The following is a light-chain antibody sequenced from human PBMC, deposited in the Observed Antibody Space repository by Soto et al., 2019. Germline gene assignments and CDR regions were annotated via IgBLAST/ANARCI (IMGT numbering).Light chain of an antibody. CDR1: QDISSY. Sequence: DIQMTQSPSSLSASVGDRVTITCRASQDISSYLNWYQQKPGKAPRLLIYEASSVQSGVPSRFSGSESGTDFTLVISRLQPEDFATYYCQQSYSAPRALTFGGGTKVEIK. J-gene: IGKJ4*01. V-gene: IGKV1-39*01. CDR2: EAS. CDR3: QQSYSAPRALT.